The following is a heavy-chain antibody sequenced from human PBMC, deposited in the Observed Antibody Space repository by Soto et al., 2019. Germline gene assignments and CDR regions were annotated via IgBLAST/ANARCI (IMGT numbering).Heavy chain of an antibody. CDR3: AKELVQGGNWNSHISYCYYGMDV. Sequence: SLRLSCAASGFTFSSYGMHWVRQAPGKGLEWVAVISYDGSNKYYADSVKGRFTISRDNSKNTLYLQMNSLRAEDTAVYYCAKELVQGGNWNSHISYCYYGMDVWGQGTTVTVSS. J-gene: IGHJ6*02. CDR1: GFTFSSYG. D-gene: IGHD1-20*01. V-gene: IGHV3-30*18. CDR2: ISYDGSNK.